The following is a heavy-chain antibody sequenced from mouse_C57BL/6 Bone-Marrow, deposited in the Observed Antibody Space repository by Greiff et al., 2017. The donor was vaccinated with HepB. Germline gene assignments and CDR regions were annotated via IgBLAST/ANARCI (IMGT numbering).Heavy chain of an antibody. CDR2: INPSSGYT. V-gene: IGHV1-4*01. Sequence: QVQLKQSGAELARPGASVKMSCKASGYTFTSYTMHWVKQRPGQGLEWIGYINPSSGYTKYNQKFKDKATLTADKSSSTAYMQLSSLTSEDSAVYYCARRELLNWYFDVWGTGTTVTVSS. CDR1: GYTFTSYT. CDR3: ARRELLNWYFDV. J-gene: IGHJ1*03.